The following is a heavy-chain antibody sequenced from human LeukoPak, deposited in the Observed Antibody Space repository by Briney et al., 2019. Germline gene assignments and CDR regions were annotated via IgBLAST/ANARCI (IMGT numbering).Heavy chain of an antibody. CDR1: GGSISTSSYY. J-gene: IGHJ4*02. Sequence: SETLSLTCTVSGGSISTSSYYWGWIRQPPGKGLEWIGSIYYSGSTHYNPSLKSRVTMSVDTSKNQFSLKLSSVTAADTAVYYCASPAGYSGYDSFDYWGQGTPVTVSS. D-gene: IGHD5-12*01. V-gene: IGHV4-39*01. CDR2: IYYSGST. CDR3: ASPAGYSGYDSFDY.